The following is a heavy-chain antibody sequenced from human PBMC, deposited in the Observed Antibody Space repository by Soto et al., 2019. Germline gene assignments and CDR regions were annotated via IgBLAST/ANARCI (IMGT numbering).Heavy chain of an antibody. J-gene: IGHJ6*03. V-gene: IGHV1-18*01. CDR3: ASELAAAGTYYYYMDV. D-gene: IGHD6-13*01. CDR1: GYTFTSYG. Sequence: ASVKVSCKASGYTFTSYGISWVRQAPGQGLEWMGWISAYNGNTNYAQKLQGRVTMTTDTSTSTAYMELRSLRSEDTAVYYCASELAAAGTYYYYMDVWGKGTTVTVSS. CDR2: ISAYNGNT.